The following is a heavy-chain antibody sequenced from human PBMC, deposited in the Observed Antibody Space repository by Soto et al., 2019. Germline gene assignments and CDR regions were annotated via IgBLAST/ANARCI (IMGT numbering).Heavy chain of an antibody. D-gene: IGHD1-1*01. Sequence: ASVKVSCKASGFTFINYGMAWVRQAPGQGLEWMGWISVYHGNTIYAQKFQDRVTMTTDASTSTAYMELRSLRSDDTAVYFCARDHGGATLALLHWGQGTLVTVSS. CDR1: GFTFINYG. CDR3: ARDHGGATLALLH. V-gene: IGHV1-18*04. CDR2: ISVYHGNT. J-gene: IGHJ4*02.